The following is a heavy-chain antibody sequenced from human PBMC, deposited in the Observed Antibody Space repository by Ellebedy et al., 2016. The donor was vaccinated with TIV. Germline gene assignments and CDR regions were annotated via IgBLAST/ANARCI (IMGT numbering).Heavy chain of an antibody. Sequence: GESLKISXAASGFTFSSYWMSWVRQAPGKGLDWVSVISAGGGDTFYADSVKGRFTISRDNSKNTVYLQMNSLRAEDTAVYYCAKMGCGGTRCYVNYWGQGTLVTVSS. CDR2: ISAGGGDT. CDR3: AKMGCGGTRCYVNY. CDR1: GFTFSSYW. J-gene: IGHJ4*02. D-gene: IGHD2-2*01. V-gene: IGHV3-23*01.